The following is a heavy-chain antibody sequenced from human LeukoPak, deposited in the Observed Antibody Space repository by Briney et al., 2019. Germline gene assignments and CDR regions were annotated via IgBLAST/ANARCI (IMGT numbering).Heavy chain of an antibody. V-gene: IGHV3-33*01. Sequence: GGSLRLSCAASGFNFSSYGMHWVRQAPGKGLEWVAVIWYDGHNKNYVDSVKGRFTISRDNSKNTVYLQMNSLRVDDTAVYYCARVGGCTSNSCYRPYYYARDVWGKGTTVTVSS. D-gene: IGHD2-2*01. CDR3: ARVGGCTSNSCYRPYYYARDV. CDR1: GFNFSSYG. CDR2: IWYDGHNK. J-gene: IGHJ6*04.